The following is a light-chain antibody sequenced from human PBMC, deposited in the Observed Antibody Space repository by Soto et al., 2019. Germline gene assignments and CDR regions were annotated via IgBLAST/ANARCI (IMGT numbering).Light chain of an antibody. CDR1: QSINTW. J-gene: IGKJ5*01. Sequence: DIQMTQSPSTLSASVGDRVTITCRASQSINTWLAWYQQIPGKAPKLLIYKASTLESGVPSRFSGSGSGREFTLTISSLQPDDFATYYCQQYHSYLITFGQRTRLEIK. V-gene: IGKV1-5*03. CDR3: QQYHSYLIT. CDR2: KAS.